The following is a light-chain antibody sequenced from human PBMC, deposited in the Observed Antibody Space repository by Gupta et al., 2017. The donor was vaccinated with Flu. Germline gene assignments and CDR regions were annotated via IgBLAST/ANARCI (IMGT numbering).Light chain of an antibody. CDR3: QQRSKWPLT. CDR1: QSVSRY. J-gene: IGKJ4*01. Sequence: EIVLTQSPATLSLSPGERATRSCRASQSVSRYLAWYQQKPGQAPRLLIYDASNRATGIPARFSGSGSGTDFTLTISSLEPEDFAVYYCQQRSKWPLTFGGGTKVEIK. V-gene: IGKV3-11*01. CDR2: DAS.